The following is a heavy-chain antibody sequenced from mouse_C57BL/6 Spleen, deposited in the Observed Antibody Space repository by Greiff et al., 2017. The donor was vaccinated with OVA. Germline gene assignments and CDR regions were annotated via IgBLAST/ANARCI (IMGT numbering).Heavy chain of an antibody. CDR2: IDPSDSYT. CDR1: GYTFTSYW. Sequence: QVHVKQPGAELVRPGTSVKLSCKASGYTFTSYWMHWVKQRPGQGLEWIGVIDPSDSYTNYNQKFKGKATLTVDTSSSTAYMQLSSLTSEDSAVYYCARRYYGSSGWYFDVWGTGTTVTVSS. D-gene: IGHD1-1*01. J-gene: IGHJ1*03. CDR3: ARRYYGSSGWYFDV. V-gene: IGHV1-59*01.